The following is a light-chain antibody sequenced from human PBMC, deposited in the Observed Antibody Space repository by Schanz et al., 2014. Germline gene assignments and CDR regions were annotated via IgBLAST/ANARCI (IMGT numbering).Light chain of an antibody. J-gene: IGKJ1*01. CDR2: DTS. Sequence: EIVMTQSPATLSVSPGDGATLSCRTSQSVGSNYFAWYQQKPGQAPRLLIYDTSSRATGIPDRFSGSGSGTDFTLTISRLEPEDFAVYYCQQYGSSPWTFGQGTKVEIK. CDR3: QQYGSSPWT. CDR1: QSVGSNY. V-gene: IGKV3-20*01.